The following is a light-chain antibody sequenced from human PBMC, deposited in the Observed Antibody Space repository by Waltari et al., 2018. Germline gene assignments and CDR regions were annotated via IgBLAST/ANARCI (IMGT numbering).Light chain of an antibody. CDR3: AAWDDSLNGRV. V-gene: IGLV1-36*01. CDR2: YDD. J-gene: IGLJ3*02. Sequence: QSVLTQPPSVSEAPRQRVTISCSGSISNIGNNGVNWYQQVPGKAPKLLIYYDDLLPSGLSARFSGSKSGTSASLAISGLQFEDVAEYFCAAWDDSLNGRVFGGGTKLTVL. CDR1: ISNIGNNG.